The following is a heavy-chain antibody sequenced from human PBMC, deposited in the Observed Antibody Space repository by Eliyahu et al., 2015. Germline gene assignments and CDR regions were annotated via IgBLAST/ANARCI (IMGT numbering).Heavy chain of an antibody. V-gene: IGHV4-31*03. D-gene: IGHD5-24*01. CDR1: GXPINSGSFY. J-gene: IGHJ5*02. Sequence: QVQLQESGPGLVRPSQTLSLXXTVSGXPINSGSFYWSWIRQXPGRGLEYIGNMYNTETTYYNPXLKRRVTISVDTSKNQFSLELTSVTAADTAVYYCARVSRGTEGWLQMNHWGQGTLVTVSS. CDR2: MYNTETT. CDR3: ARVSRGTEGWLQMNH.